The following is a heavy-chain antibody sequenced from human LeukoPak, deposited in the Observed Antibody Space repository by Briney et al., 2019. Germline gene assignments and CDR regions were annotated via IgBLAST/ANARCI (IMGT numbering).Heavy chain of an antibody. CDR3: AKDSGYYYDSSGYLRYFDY. J-gene: IGHJ4*02. CDR1: GFTFSSYW. CDR2: INSDGSST. V-gene: IGHV3-74*01. D-gene: IGHD3-22*01. Sequence: GGSLRLSCAASGFTFSSYWMHWVRQAPGKGLVWVSRINSDGSSTRYADSVKGRFTISRDNAKNTLYLQMNSLRAEDTAVYYCAKDSGYYYDSSGYLRYFDYWGQGTLVTVSS.